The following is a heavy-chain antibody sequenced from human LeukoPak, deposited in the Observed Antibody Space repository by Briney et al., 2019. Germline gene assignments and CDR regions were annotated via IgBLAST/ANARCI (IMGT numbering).Heavy chain of an antibody. V-gene: IGHV3-21*01. J-gene: IGHJ3*02. CDR3: ARDRARIAARRDAFDI. CDR1: GFTFSSYS. D-gene: IGHD6-6*01. Sequence: GGSQRLSCAASGFTFSSYSMDWVRQAPGNGLEWVSSISSSSYIYYADSVKGRFTISRDNAKNSLYLQMNSLRAEDTAVYYCARDRARIAARRDAFDIWGQGTMVTVSS. CDR2: ISSSSYI.